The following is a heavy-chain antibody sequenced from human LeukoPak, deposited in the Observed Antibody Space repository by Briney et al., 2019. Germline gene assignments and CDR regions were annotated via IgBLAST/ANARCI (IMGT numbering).Heavy chain of an antibody. J-gene: IGHJ3*02. CDR1: GFVFSDYT. Sequence: PGGSLRLSCAGSGFVFSDYTMTWVRQAPGKGLEWVSAIGGRGGSTYYADSVKGRVTISRDNSKNTVSLQMNSLKTEDTAVYYCEGVGATTNSDAFDIWGQGTMVTVSS. CDR2: IGGRGGST. V-gene: IGHV3-23*01. CDR3: EGVGATTNSDAFDI. D-gene: IGHD1-26*01.